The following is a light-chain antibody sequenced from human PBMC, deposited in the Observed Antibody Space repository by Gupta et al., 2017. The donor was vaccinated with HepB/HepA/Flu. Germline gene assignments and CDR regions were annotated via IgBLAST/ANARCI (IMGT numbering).Light chain of an antibody. Sequence: EIVMTQSPATLSVSPGERATLSCRASQSVSNNLAWYQQKSGQAPRLLVYGASTRATGVPARFSGGGSGTEFTLTISSLQSEDFAVYYCQQYHKWPPITFGQGTRLEIK. V-gene: IGKV3-15*01. CDR2: GAS. CDR1: QSVSNN. J-gene: IGKJ5*01. CDR3: QQYHKWPPIT.